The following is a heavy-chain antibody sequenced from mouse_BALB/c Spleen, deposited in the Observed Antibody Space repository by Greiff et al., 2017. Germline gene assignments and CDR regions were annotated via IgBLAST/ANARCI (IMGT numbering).Heavy chain of an antibody. CDR2: IDPENGDT. D-gene: IGHD2-14*01. V-gene: IGHV14-4*02. Sequence: EVQLQQSGAELVRSGASVKLSCTASGFNIKDYYMHWVKQRPEQGLEWIGWIDPENGDTEYAPKFQGKATMTADTSSNTAYLQLSSLTSEDTAVYYCNAAYYRYDGYAMDYWGQGTSVTVSS. CDR1: GFNIKDYY. CDR3: NAAYYRYDGYAMDY. J-gene: IGHJ4*01.